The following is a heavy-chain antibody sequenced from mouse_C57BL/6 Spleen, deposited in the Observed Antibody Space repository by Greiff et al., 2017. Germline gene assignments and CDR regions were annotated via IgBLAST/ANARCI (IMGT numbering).Heavy chain of an antibody. J-gene: IGHJ2*01. D-gene: IGHD2-13*01. CDR3: ASDYYYYYFDD. CDR1: GYTFTSYW. V-gene: IGHV1-52*01. Sequence: VQLQQPGAELVRPGSSVKLSCKASGYTFTSYWMNWVKQRPIQGLEWMGNIEPSYNETHYNQKFKDKATLTVDKSSSTAYMQRSSLTAEDSAVCACASDYYYYYFDDWGQGTTLTVAS. CDR2: IEPSYNET.